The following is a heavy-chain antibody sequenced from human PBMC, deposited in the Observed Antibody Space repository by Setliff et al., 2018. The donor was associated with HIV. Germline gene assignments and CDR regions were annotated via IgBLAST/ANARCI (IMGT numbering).Heavy chain of an antibody. Sequence: SETLSLTCTVSGGTVNSGGYYWSWIRQHPGKGLEWIGFIYHRGNTHYNSSLKSRLTISVVTSKNQFSLKLNSVTAADTAVYFCARVALAGMSARPFYFDYWGQGALVTVSS. CDR2: IYHRGNT. CDR1: GGTVNSGGYY. J-gene: IGHJ4*02. CDR3: ARVALAGMSARPFYFDY. D-gene: IGHD6-6*01. V-gene: IGHV4-31*03.